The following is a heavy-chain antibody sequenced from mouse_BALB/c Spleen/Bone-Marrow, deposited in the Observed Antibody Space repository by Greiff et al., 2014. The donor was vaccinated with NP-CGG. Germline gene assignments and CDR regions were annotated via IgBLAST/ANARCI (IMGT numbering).Heavy chain of an antibody. V-gene: IGHV7-3*02. J-gene: IGHJ4*01. CDR3: ARYDGYSDNAMDY. CDR1: GFTFTDYY. Sequence: EVMLVESGGGLVQPGSSLRLSCATSGFTFTDYYMNWVRQPPGKALEWLGFIRNKANGYTTEFNASVKGRFTISRDNSQSILYLQMNTLRAEDSATYYCARYDGYSDNAMDYWGQGTSVTVSS. CDR2: IRNKANGYTT. D-gene: IGHD2-3*01.